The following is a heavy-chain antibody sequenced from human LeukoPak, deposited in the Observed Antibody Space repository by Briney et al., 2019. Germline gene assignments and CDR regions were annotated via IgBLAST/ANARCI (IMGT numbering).Heavy chain of an antibody. D-gene: IGHD5-24*01. V-gene: IGHV4-39*01. Sequence: PSETLSLTCTVSGGSFSSSSHNWGWVRQAPGKGLEWIGRMYYSGSTYYNASLRSRVTISVDTSRDQFSLKLSSVTAADTAVYYCARHFDRDGYKSNAFDIWGQGTMVTVSS. CDR1: GGSFSSSSHN. CDR3: ARHFDRDGYKSNAFDI. J-gene: IGHJ3*02. CDR2: MYYSGST.